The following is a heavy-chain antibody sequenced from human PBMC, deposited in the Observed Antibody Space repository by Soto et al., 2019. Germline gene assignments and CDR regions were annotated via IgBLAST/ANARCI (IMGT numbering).Heavy chain of an antibody. CDR3: AKGGGLRIGEQGSYPLVLRFLEWSRLDI. CDR2: ISGSGGST. CDR1: GFTFSSYA. D-gene: IGHD3-3*01. Sequence: GESLKISCAASGFTFSSYAMSWVRQAPGKGLEWVSAISGSGGSTYYADSVKGRFTISRDNSKNTLYLQMNSLRAEDTAVYYCAKGGGLRIGEQGSYPLVLRFLEWSRLDIWGQGTMVTVSS. V-gene: IGHV3-23*01. J-gene: IGHJ3*02.